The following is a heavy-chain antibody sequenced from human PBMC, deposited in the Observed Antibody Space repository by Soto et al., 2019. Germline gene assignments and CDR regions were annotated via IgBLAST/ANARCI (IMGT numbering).Heavy chain of an antibody. Sequence: GASVKVSCKASGYTFTGYYMHWVRQARGQGLEWMGWINPNSGGTNYAQKFQGRVTMTRDTSISTAYMELSRLRSDDTAVYYCARGFRDSSGYYERWTYGMDVWGQGTTVTVSS. CDR1: GYTFTGYY. CDR2: INPNSGGT. V-gene: IGHV1-2*02. CDR3: ARGFRDSSGYYERWTYGMDV. J-gene: IGHJ6*02. D-gene: IGHD3-22*01.